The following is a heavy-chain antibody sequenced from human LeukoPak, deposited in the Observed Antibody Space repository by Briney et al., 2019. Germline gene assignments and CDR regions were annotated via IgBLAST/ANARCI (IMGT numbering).Heavy chain of an antibody. CDR3: ARDSLENPPMPTPDDAFDI. D-gene: IGHD2-2*01. CDR2: ISSSSSYI. J-gene: IGHJ3*02. V-gene: IGHV3-21*01. Sequence: GGSLRLSCAASGFPFSSYSMNWVRQAPGKGLEWVSSISSSSSYIYYADSVKGRFTISRDNAKNSLYLQMNSLRAEDTAVYYCARDSLENPPMPTPDDAFDIWGQGTMVTVSS. CDR1: GFPFSSYS.